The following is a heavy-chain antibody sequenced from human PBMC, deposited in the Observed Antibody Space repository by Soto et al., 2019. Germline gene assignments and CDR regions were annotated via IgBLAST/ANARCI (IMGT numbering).Heavy chain of an antibody. CDR2: IYYSGST. J-gene: IGHJ4*02. D-gene: IGHD6-13*01. CDR3: ARRYGTVFDY. CDR1: GGSMSSYY. Sequence: LSLTCTVSGGSMSSYYWSWIRQPPGKGLEWIGYIYYSGSTNYNPSLKSRVTISVDTSKNQFSLKLSSVTAADTAVYYCARRYGTVFDYWGQGTLVTVSS. V-gene: IGHV4-59*01.